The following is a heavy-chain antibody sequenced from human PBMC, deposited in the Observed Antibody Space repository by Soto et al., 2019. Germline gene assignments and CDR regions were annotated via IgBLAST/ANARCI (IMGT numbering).Heavy chain of an antibody. CDR3: MRVVVVPAAKSSSAYYYYYYGMDV. J-gene: IGHJ6*02. Sequence: GGSLRLSCAASGFTFSGSAMHWVRQASGKGLEWVGRIRSKANSYATAYAASVKGRFTISRDDSKNTAYLQMNSLKTEDTAVYYCMRVVVVPAAKSSSAYYYYYYGMDVWGQGTTVTVSS. V-gene: IGHV3-73*01. D-gene: IGHD2-2*01. CDR1: GFTFSGSA. CDR2: IRSKANSYAT.